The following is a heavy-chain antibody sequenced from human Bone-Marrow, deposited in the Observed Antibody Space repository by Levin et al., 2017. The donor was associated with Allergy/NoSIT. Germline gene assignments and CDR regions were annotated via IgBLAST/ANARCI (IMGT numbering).Heavy chain of an antibody. Sequence: GGSLRLSCAASGFTVSNNQMNWVRQFPGKGLEWVSLIYSNGVTNYADSVKGRFIISRDNSKNTLYLQMNSLRAEDTSIYYCARDVLRIINDCWGQGTLVTVSS. CDR3: ARDVLRIINDC. J-gene: IGHJ4*02. CDR2: IYSNGVT. V-gene: IGHV3-66*01. D-gene: IGHD3-10*01. CDR1: GFTVSNNQ.